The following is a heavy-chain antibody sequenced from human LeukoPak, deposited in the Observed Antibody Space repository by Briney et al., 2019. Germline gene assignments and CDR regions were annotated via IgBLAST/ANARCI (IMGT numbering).Heavy chain of an antibody. V-gene: IGHV4-61*08. CDR3: ARLAGATTSHWFDP. CDR1: GGSISSGGYY. Sequence: SETLSLTCAVSGGSISSGGYYWSWIRQPPGKGLEWIGYIYYSGSTNYNPSLKSRVTISVETSKNQFSLKLSSVTAADTAVYYCARLAGATTSHWFDPWGQGTLVTVSS. D-gene: IGHD1-26*01. J-gene: IGHJ5*02. CDR2: IYYSGST.